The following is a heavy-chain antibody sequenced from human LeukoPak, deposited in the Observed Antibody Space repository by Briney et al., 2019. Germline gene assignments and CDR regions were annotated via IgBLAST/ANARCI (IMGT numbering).Heavy chain of an antibody. Sequence: GGSLRLSCAASGFTFSSYGMHWVRQAPGKGLEWVAFIRYDGSNKYYADSVKGRFTISRDNPKNTLYLQMNSLRAEDTAVYYCAKDLLWFGELLSESHFDYWGQGTLVTVSS. CDR2: IRYDGSNK. CDR1: GFTFSSYG. J-gene: IGHJ4*02. V-gene: IGHV3-30*02. CDR3: AKDLLWFGELLSESHFDY. D-gene: IGHD3-10*01.